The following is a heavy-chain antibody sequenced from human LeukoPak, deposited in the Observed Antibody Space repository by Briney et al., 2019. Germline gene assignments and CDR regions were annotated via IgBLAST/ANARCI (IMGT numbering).Heavy chain of an antibody. CDR3: ARYYDSSGSGDY. CDR1: GGSISSYY. Sequence: SETLSLTCTVSGGSISSYYWSWIRQPPGKGLEWIGYIYYSGSTNYNPSLKSRVTISVDKSKNQFSLKLSSVTAADTAVYYCARYYDSSGSGDYWGQGTLVTVSS. D-gene: IGHD3-22*01. J-gene: IGHJ4*02. CDR2: IYYSGST. V-gene: IGHV4-59*12.